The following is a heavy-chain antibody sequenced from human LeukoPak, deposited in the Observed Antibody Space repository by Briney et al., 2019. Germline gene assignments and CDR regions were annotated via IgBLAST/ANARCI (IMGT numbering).Heavy chain of an antibody. CDR1: GYTFTGYY. CDR2: INPNSGGT. D-gene: IGHD2-15*01. Sequence: GASVKVSCKASGYTFTGYYMHWVRQAPGQGLEWMGWINPNSGGTNYAQKFQGWVTMTRDTSISTAYMELSRLRSDDTAVYYCARGYCSGGSCYLEYFQHWGQGTLVTVSS. V-gene: IGHV1-2*04. J-gene: IGHJ1*01. CDR3: ARGYCSGGSCYLEYFQH.